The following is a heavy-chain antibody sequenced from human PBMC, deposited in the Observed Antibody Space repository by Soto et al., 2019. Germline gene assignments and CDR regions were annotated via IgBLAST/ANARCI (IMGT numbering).Heavy chain of an antibody. D-gene: IGHD2-15*01. V-gene: IGHV1-69*06. CDR3: ARDSAVAYGMDV. Sequence: ASVKVSCKASGGTFSSYAISWVRQAPGQGLEWMGGIIPIFGTANYAQEFQGRVTITADKSTSTAYMELSSLRSEDTAVYYCARDSAVAYGMDVWGQGTTVTVSS. CDR2: IIPIFGTA. J-gene: IGHJ6*02. CDR1: GGTFSSYA.